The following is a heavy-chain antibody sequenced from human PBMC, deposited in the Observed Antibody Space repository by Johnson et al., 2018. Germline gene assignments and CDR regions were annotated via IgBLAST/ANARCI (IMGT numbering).Heavy chain of an antibody. CDR1: GFIFRNYG. CDR2: IWYDGSNK. CDR3: ASWGSGKEAFDS. D-gene: IGHD1-26*01. J-gene: IGHJ3*02. Sequence: QVQLVESGGGAVQPGRSLRLSCGASGFIFRNYGMHWVRQAPGKGLEWVAIIWYDGSNKYYADSVKGRFTISRDNAKNTLYLQMNSLRAEDTAVYYCASWGSGKEAFDSWGQGTMVTVSS. V-gene: IGHV3-33*03.